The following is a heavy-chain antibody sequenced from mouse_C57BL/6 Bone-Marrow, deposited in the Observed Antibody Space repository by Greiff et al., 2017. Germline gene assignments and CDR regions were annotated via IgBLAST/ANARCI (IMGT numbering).Heavy chain of an antibody. V-gene: IGHV5-6*01. CDR3: ARQWQILNYYAMDY. Sequence: DVHLVESGGDLVKPGGSLKLSCAASGFTFSSYGMSWVRQTPDKRLEWVATISSGGSYTSYPDSVKGRFTISRDNAKNTLYLQMSSLKSEDTAMYYCARQWQILNYYAMDYWGQGTSVTVSS. CDR2: ISSGGSYT. CDR1: GFTFSSYG. J-gene: IGHJ4*01.